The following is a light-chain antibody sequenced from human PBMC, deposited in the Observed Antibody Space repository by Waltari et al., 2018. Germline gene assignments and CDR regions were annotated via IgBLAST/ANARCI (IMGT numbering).Light chain of an antibody. CDR1: KTITSN. V-gene: IGKV1-39*01. Sequence: DIQMTQSPSSLSASVGDRITITCRTSKTITSNLNWYQQKLGRAPKLLIYAASSLQSGVPSRFRGRGSGTGFALTISSLQPEDFATYYCQQSYTTPRTFGQGTRLEIK. CDR2: AAS. CDR3: QQSYTTPRT. J-gene: IGKJ5*01.